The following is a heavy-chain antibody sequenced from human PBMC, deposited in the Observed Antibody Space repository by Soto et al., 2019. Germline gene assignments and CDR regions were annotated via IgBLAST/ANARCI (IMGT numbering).Heavy chain of an antibody. CDR1: GFTFSSHG. CDR3: ARGDATLSAYYYSMDV. CDR2: IWYDGSNK. J-gene: IGHJ6*03. D-gene: IGHD1-26*01. Sequence: PGGSLRPSCAASGFTFSSHGMHWVRQAPGKGLEWVAVIWYDGSNKYYADSVKGRFTISRDNSKKTLYLQMNSLRAEDTAVYYCARGDATLSAYYYSMDVWGKGTTVTVSS. V-gene: IGHV3-33*01.